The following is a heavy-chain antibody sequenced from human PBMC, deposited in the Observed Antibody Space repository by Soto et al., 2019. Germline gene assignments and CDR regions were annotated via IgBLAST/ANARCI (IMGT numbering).Heavy chain of an antibody. CDR1: GFSLSTNGAG. CDR2: VYWDDDT. V-gene: IGHV2-5*02. J-gene: IGHJ4*02. CDR3: AHSGDTSAATYESYFGF. Sequence: QITLKESGPTLVKPTQTLTLTCTFSGFSLSTNGAGVGWIRQPPGKALEWLALVYWDDDTRYSPSLESRLTITKETSKNQVVLTMTNMDPVDTATYYCAHSGDTSAATYESYFGFWGQGALVTVSS. D-gene: IGHD6-25*01.